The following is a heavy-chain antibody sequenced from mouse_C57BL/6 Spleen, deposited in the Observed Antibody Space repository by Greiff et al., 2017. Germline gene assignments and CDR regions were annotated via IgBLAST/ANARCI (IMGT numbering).Heavy chain of an antibody. J-gene: IGHJ4*01. V-gene: IGHV1-80*01. CDR3: ARPYYGSSEGVYAMDY. Sequence: QVQLQQSGAELVKPGASVKISCKASGYAFSSYWMNWVKQRPGKGLEWIGQIYPGDGDTNYNGKFKGKATLTADKSSSTAYMQLSSLTSEDSAVYFCARPYYGSSEGVYAMDYWGQGTSVTVSS. D-gene: IGHD1-1*01. CDR1: GYAFSSYW. CDR2: IYPGDGDT.